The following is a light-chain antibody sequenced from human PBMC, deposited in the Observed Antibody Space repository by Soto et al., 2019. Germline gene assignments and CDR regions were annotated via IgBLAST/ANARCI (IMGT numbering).Light chain of an antibody. V-gene: IGKV1-5*03. J-gene: IGKJ1*01. Sequence: DIQMTQSPSTLSASVGDRVTITCRASQCISSWLAWYQQKPGKAPKLLIYKASSLESGVPSRFSGSGSGTEFNLTISSLQPDDFSTYYCQQDNSYSWTFGQGTKVEIK. CDR1: QCISSW. CDR3: QQDNSYSWT. CDR2: KAS.